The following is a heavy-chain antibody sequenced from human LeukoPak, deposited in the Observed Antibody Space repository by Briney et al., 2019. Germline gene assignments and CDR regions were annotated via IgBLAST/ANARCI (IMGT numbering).Heavy chain of an antibody. J-gene: IGHJ4*02. CDR1: GGTFSSYA. V-gene: IGHV1-69*06. D-gene: IGHD2-21*02. Sequence: ASVKVPCKASGGTFSSYAISWVRQAPGQGLEWMGRIIPIFGTANYVQKFQGRVTITADKSTSTAYMELSSLRSEDTAVYYCAALVVVTGILGYWGQGTLVTVSS. CDR3: AALVVVTGILGY. CDR2: IIPIFGTA.